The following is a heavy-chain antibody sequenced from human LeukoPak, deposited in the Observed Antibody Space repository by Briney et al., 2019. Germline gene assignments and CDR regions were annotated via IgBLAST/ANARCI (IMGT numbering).Heavy chain of an antibody. Sequence: GGSLRLSCAASGFTFSSYEMNWVRQAPGKGLEWVSYISSSGSTIYYADSVKGRFTISRDNAKNSLYLQMNSLRAEDTAVYYCARGSSWYHWFDPWGQGTLATVSS. CDR1: GFTFSSYE. CDR2: ISSSGSTI. CDR3: ARGSSWYHWFDP. D-gene: IGHD6-13*01. J-gene: IGHJ5*02. V-gene: IGHV3-48*03.